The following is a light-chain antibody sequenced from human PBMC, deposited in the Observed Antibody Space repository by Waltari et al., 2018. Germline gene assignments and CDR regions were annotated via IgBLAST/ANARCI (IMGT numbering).Light chain of an antibody. Sequence: QSALTQPASVSGSPGQSITISCTGTSSVVGSYTLVSWYQHHPGKAPKVMIYEGSERPSGVSNRFSGSKSGNTASLTISGLQAEDEADYYCCSYAGSSPSVVFGGGTKLTVL. CDR2: EGS. CDR1: SSVVGSYTL. CDR3: CSYAGSSPSVV. J-gene: IGLJ2*01. V-gene: IGLV2-23*01.